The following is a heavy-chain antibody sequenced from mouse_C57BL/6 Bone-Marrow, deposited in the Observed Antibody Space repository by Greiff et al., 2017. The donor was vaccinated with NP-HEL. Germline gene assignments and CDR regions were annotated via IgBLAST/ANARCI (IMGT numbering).Heavy chain of an antibody. CDR2: IDPSDSET. CDR1: GYTFTSYW. Sequence: VQLQQPGAELVRPGSSVKLSCKASGYTFTSYWMHWVKQRPIQGLEWIGNIDPSDSETHYNQKFKDKATLTVDKSSSTAYMQLSSLTSEDSAVYYCARWDSNYNYFDYWGQGTTLTVSS. V-gene: IGHV1-52*01. CDR3: ARWDSNYNYFDY. J-gene: IGHJ2*01. D-gene: IGHD2-5*01.